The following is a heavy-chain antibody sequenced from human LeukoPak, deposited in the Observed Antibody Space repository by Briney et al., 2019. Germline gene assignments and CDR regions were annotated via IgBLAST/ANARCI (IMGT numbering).Heavy chain of an antibody. J-gene: IGHJ6*02. Sequence: AESLTLSCAASGFSFSSYSMSWVRQPPGKGLEWVSSISSSSSYMYYADSVKGRFTISRDTAKNSLYLQINSLRAEDTAVYNCAREDSGGWSPDPYYYYGMDVWGQGTTVTVSS. V-gene: IGHV3-21*01. CDR2: ISSSSSYM. D-gene: IGHD6-19*01. CDR1: GFSFSSYS. CDR3: AREDSGGWSPDPYYYYGMDV.